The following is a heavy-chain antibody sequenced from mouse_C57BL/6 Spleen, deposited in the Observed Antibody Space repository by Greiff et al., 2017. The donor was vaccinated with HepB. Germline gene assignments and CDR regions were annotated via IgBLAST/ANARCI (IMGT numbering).Heavy chain of an antibody. D-gene: IGHD2-4*01. Sequence: EVKLMESGGGLVKPGGSLKLSCAASGFTFSDYGMHWVRQAPEKGLEWVAYISSGSSTIYYADTVKGRFTISRDNATNTLFLQMTSMRSEDTAMYYCARRGKDDDGTWFAYWGQGTLVTVSA. CDR1: GFTFSDYG. CDR2: ISSGSSTI. CDR3: ARRGKDDDGTWFAY. J-gene: IGHJ3*01. V-gene: IGHV5-17*01.